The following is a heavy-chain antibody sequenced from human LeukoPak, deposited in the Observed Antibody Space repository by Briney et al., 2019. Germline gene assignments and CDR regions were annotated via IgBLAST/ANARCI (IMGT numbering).Heavy chain of an antibody. D-gene: IGHD1-1*01. CDR2: IIPILGIA. CDR3: ARGQLERLWWFDP. V-gene: IGHV1-69*02. CDR1: GGTFSSYT. J-gene: IGHJ5*02. Sequence: ASVKVSCKASGGTFSSYTISWVRQAPGQGLEWMGRIIPILGIANYAQKFQGRVTITADESTSTAYMELSSLRSEDTAVYYCARGQLERLWWFDPWGQGTLVTVSS.